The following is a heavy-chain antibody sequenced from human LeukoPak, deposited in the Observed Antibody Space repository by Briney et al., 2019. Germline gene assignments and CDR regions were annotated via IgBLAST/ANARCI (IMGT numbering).Heavy chain of an antibody. V-gene: IGHV3-21*01. CDR1: GFTFSSYS. Sequence: GGSLRLSCAASGFTFSSYSMNWIRQAPGKGREWVSSISSSSSYIYYADSVKGRFTISRDNAKNSLYPQMNSLRAEDTAVYYCARGPQKYEYYFDYWGQGTPVTVSS. J-gene: IGHJ4*02. CDR3: ARGPQKYEYYFDY. D-gene: IGHD3-3*01. CDR2: ISSSSSYI.